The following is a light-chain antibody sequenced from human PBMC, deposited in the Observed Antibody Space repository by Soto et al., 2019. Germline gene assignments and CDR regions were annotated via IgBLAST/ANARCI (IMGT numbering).Light chain of an antibody. J-gene: IGKJ1*01. CDR3: QQYDSYWT. Sequence: DIQMTQSPSSLSASVGDRVTIICRASQSISSYLNWYQQKPGKAPKLLIYAASSLQSGVPSRFSGSGSGTDFTLTISSLQPDDFATYYCQQYDSYWTFGQGTKVDI. V-gene: IGKV1-39*01. CDR2: AAS. CDR1: QSISSY.